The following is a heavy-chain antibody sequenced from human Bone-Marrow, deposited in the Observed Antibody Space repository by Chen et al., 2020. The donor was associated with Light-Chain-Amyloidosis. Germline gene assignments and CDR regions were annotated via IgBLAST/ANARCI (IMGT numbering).Heavy chain of an antibody. V-gene: IGHV1-69*18. J-gene: IGHJ5*02. CDR1: GGTFSSYV. CDR3: ATERGAGGWFDP. CDR2: IIPIVRTT. Sequence: QVQLVQSGAEVKKPGSSVKVSCRASGGTFSSYVFSWVRQAPGQGLEWMGNIIPIVRTTNDAQKFQSRVTISADEPTTTGYREVGSLGSEDTAVYYCATERGAGGWFDPWGQGTLVTVSS. D-gene: IGHD1-26*01.